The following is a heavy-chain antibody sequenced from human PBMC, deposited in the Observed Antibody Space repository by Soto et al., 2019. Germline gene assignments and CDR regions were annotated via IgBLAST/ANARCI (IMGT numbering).Heavy chain of an antibody. Sequence: ASVKVSCKASGYTFTTYYMHWVRQAPGQGLEWMGILDPSGGSTSYAQKFQGRVTMTRDTSTSTVYMELSSLRSEDTAVYYCARNSATYYDFWSGYYFVPTGANGAFDIWGQGTMVTVSS. CDR1: GYTFTTYY. CDR2: LDPSGGST. CDR3: ARNSATYYDFWSGYYFVPTGANGAFDI. V-gene: IGHV1-46*01. D-gene: IGHD3-3*01. J-gene: IGHJ3*02.